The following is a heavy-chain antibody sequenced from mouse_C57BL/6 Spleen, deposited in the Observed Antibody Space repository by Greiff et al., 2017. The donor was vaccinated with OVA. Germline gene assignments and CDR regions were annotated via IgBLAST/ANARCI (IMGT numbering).Heavy chain of an antibody. J-gene: IGHJ4*01. Sequence: QVHVKQPGAELVRPGSSVKLSCKASGYTFTSYWMHWVKQRPIQGLEWIGNIDPSDSETHYNQKFKDKATLTVDKSSSTAYMQLSSLTSEDSAVYYCARPDYGGNAMDYWGQGTSVTVS. CDR1: GYTFTSYW. CDR2: IDPSDSET. CDR3: ARPDYGGNAMDY. V-gene: IGHV1-52*01. D-gene: IGHD1-1*01.